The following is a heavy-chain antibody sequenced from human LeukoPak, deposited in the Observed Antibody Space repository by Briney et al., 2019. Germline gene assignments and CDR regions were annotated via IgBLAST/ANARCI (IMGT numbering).Heavy chain of an antibody. V-gene: IGHV4-34*01. CDR3: ARDHYYGSGSYYNGRSGYYFDY. Sequence: SETLSLTCAVYGGSFSGYYWSWIRQPPGKGLEWIGEINHSGSTNYNPSLKSRVTISVDTSKNQFSLKLSSVTAADTAVYYCARDHYYGSGSYYNGRSGYYFDYWGQGTLVTVSS. CDR1: GGSFSGYY. J-gene: IGHJ4*02. D-gene: IGHD3-10*01. CDR2: INHSGST.